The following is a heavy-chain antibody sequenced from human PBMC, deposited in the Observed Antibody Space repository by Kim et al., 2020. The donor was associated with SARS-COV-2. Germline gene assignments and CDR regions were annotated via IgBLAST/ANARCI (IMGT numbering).Heavy chain of an antibody. CDR1: GYTFTSYD. Sequence: ASVKVSCKASGYTFTSYDINWVRQATGQGLEWMGWMNPNSGNTGYAQKFQGRVTMTRNTSISTAYMELSSLRSEDTAVYYCARVLTIAAAGTRGYGYWGQGTLVTVSS. CDR2: MNPNSGNT. V-gene: IGHV1-8*01. J-gene: IGHJ4*02. D-gene: IGHD6-13*01. CDR3: ARVLTIAAAGTRGYGY.